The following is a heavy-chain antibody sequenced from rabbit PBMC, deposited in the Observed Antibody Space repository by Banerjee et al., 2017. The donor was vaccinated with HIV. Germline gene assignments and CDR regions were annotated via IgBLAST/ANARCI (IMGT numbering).Heavy chain of an antibody. J-gene: IGHJ3*01. CDR3: ARDVRDTILNTDL. V-gene: IGHV1S45*01. Sequence: QEQLEESGGGLVKPEGSLTLTCKASGFSFSNKYVMCWVRQAPGKGLEWIACINTSSGNTVYASWANGRFTISLDNAQNTVFLQMTSLTAADTATYFCARDVRDTILNTDLWGQGTLVTVS. D-gene: IGHD2-1*01. CDR2: INTSSGNT. CDR1: GFSFSNKYV.